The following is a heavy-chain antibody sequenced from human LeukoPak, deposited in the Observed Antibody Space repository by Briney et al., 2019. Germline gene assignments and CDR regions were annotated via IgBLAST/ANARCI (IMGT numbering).Heavy chain of an antibody. D-gene: IGHD2-2*01. V-gene: IGHV1-2*02. CDR1: GYTFTGYY. J-gene: IGHJ4*02. Sequence: ASVKVSCKASGYTFTGYYMHWVRQAPGQGLEWMGWINPNSGGTNYAQKFQGRVTMTRDTSISTAYMELSRLRSDDTAVYYCARGDVVVPAAPGYWGQGTLVTVSS. CDR2: INPNSGGT. CDR3: ARGDVVVPAAPGY.